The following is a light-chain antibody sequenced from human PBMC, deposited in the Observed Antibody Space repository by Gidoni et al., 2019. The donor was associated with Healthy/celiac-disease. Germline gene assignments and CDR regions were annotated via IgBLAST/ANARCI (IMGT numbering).Light chain of an antibody. V-gene: IGLV2-14*01. CDR2: QVS. Sequence: QPALTQPAPVSSSPGQSITISCTGTSSDVGGYNYVSWYQQNPGKAPKLMIYQVSNRPSGVSNRFSGSKSGNTASLAISGLQAEDEADYYGSSYTSSSTLLFGGGTKLTVL. J-gene: IGLJ2*01. CDR3: SSYTSSSTLL. CDR1: SSDVGGYNY.